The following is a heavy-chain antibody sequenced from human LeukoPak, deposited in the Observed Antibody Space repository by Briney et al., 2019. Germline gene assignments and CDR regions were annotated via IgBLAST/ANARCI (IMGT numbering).Heavy chain of an antibody. V-gene: IGHV4-4*07. CDR3: ARALAAAGRYYFDY. D-gene: IGHD6-13*01. CDR2: IYTGGST. CDR1: GGSICSYY. J-gene: IGHJ4*02. Sequence: LETLSLTCTVPGGSICSYYWSWIRQTAGKGLEWIGRIYTGGSTKYNPSLKSRVTMSVDTSKNQFSLKLSSMTAADTAVYYCARALAAAGRYYFDYWGQGTLVTVSS.